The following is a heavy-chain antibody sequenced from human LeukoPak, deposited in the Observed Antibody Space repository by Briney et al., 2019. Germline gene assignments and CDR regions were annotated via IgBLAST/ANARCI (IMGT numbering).Heavy chain of an antibody. D-gene: IGHD6-13*01. CDR1: GYSFTSFW. CDR2: IYPGDSDT. CDR3: ARQASAASDY. V-gene: IGHV5-51*01. J-gene: IGHJ4*02. Sequence: GESLKISCKGSGYSFTSFWIGWVRQMPGKGLEWMGIIYPGDSDTKYSPSFQGQVTLSVDKSITTAYLQWSSLKASDTAMYYCARQASAASDYWGQGALVTVSP.